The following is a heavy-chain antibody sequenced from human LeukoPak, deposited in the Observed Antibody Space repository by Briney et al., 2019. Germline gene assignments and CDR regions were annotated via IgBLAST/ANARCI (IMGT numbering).Heavy chain of an antibody. Sequence: PGGSLRLSCLTCGFTLSTNAMSWVRQAPGKGLGWISGISGSGASTYYADSVKGRFTISRDDSRNTLYLQMNSLRGDDTAVYYCAKDVGKWESLHFFDYWGQGTLVTVSS. CDR2: ISGSGAST. J-gene: IGHJ4*02. CDR3: AKDVGKWESLHFFDY. D-gene: IGHD1-26*01. CDR1: GFTLSTNA. V-gene: IGHV3-23*01.